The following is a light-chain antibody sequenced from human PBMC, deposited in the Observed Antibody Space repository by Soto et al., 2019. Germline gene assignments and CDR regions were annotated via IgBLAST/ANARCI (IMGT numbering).Light chain of an antibody. CDR1: QGISSY. CDR2: DAS. Sequence: DIHMTQSPSSVSASVGDRVTITCRASQGISSYLAWYQQKPGKAPKLLIYDASSLESGVPSRFSGSGSGTEFTLTISSLQPDDFATYYCQQYNSYSPWTFGQGTKVDIK. J-gene: IGKJ1*01. V-gene: IGKV1-5*01. CDR3: QQYNSYSPWT.